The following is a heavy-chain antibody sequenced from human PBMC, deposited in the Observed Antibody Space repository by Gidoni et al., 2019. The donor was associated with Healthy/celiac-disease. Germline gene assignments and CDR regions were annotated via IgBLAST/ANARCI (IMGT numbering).Heavy chain of an antibody. CDR1: GFPFSDYS. CDR2: ISSRSSYT. CDR3: ARGGYCGGDCLVRDYYYGMDV. V-gene: IGHV3-11*05. J-gene: IGHJ6*02. D-gene: IGHD2-21*01. Sequence: QVQLVESGGGLVKPGGSLRLPCAASGFPFSDYSMSWIRQAPGKGLEWVSYISSRSSYTNYADSVKGRVTISRDNAKNSLYLQMNSLRAEDTAVYYCARGGYCGGDCLVRDYYYGMDVWGQGTTVTVSS.